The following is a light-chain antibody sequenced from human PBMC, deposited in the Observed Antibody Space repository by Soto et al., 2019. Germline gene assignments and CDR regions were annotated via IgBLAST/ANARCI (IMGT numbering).Light chain of an antibody. CDR1: SSNIGNNF. Sequence: QSVLTQPPSVSAAPGQKVTISCSGSSSNIGNNFVTWYQQLPGTAPKLLIYDNNKRPSGIPDRFSGSQSGTSATLGITGPQTGDEAVYYCGSWDSSLTYVFGTGTKLTVL. J-gene: IGLJ1*01. CDR3: GSWDSSLTYV. V-gene: IGLV1-51*01. CDR2: DNN.